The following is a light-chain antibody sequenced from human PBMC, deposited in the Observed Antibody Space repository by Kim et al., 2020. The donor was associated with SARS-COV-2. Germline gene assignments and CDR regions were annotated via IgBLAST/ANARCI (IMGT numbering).Light chain of an antibody. CDR1: QSISSY. CDR2: GIF. J-gene: IGKJ2*01. CDR3: QQSYSIPDT. V-gene: IGKV1-39*01. Sequence: DIQMTQSPSSLSASVGDRVTITCRASQSISSYLNWYQHKPGKAPKLLSYGIFSLQSGVPSRFSGSGSGTDFTLTISSLQPEDFATYYCQQSYSIPDTFGQGTKLEI.